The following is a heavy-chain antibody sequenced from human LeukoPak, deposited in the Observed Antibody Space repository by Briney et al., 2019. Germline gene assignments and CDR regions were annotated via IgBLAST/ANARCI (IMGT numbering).Heavy chain of an antibody. CDR3: AKVVIDAFDI. D-gene: IGHD3-22*01. J-gene: IGHJ3*02. CDR2: INWNGGST. CDR1: GFMFDDYA. Sequence: SGGSLRLSCAASGFMFDDYAMSWVRQAPGKGLEWVSGINWNGGSTGYADSVKGRFTISRDNAKNSLYLQMNSLRAEDTALYYCAKVVIDAFDIWGQGTMVTVSS. V-gene: IGHV3-20*04.